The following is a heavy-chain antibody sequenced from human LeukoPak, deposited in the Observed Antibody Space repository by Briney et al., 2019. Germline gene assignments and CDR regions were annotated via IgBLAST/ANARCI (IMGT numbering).Heavy chain of an antibody. V-gene: IGHV1-69*04. CDR2: IIPILGTA. CDR3: ARVDTAMVIDY. CDR1: GGTFSSYA. D-gene: IGHD5-18*01. Sequence: SVKVSCKASGGTFSSYAISWVRQAPGQGLEWMGRIIPILGTANYAQKFQGRVTITADKSTSTAYMELSSLRSEDTAVYYCARVDTAMVIDYWGQGTLVTVSS. J-gene: IGHJ4*02.